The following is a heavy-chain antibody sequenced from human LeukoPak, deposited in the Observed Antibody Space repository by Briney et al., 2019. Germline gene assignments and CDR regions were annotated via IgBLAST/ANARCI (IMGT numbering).Heavy chain of an antibody. J-gene: IGHJ4*02. V-gene: IGHV1-2*02. Sequence: ASVTVSCKASGYTFTGYYMHWVREAPGQGLEWMGWINPNSGGTNYAQKFQGRVTMTRDTSISTAYMELSRLRSDDTAVYYCARRLRARHYFDYWGQGTLVTVSS. CDR3: ARRLRARHYFDY. CDR2: INPNSGGT. CDR1: GYTFTGYY.